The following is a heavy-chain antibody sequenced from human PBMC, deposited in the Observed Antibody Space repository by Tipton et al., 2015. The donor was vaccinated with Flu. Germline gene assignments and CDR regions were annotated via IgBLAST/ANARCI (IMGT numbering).Heavy chain of an antibody. D-gene: IGHD2-2*02. V-gene: IGHV4-34*01. J-gene: IGHJ6*02. CDR2: ITHSGST. Sequence: TLSLTCAVYGESFSGYYWSWIRQPPGKGLEWIGEITHSGSTNYTPSLKSRVSISADTSKNQFFLKLSSVTAADTAVYYCARGLTRPYHRFCSSTTCYTPLDVWGQGTTVTVSS. CDR3: ARGLTRPYHRFCSSTTCYTPLDV. CDR1: GESFSGYY.